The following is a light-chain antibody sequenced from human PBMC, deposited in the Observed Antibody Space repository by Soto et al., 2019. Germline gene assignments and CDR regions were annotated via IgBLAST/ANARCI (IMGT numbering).Light chain of an antibody. Sequence: DIQMTQSPSSLSASVGDRVTITCRASQGISNYLAWYQQKPGKGPKLLIYAASTLQSGVPSRFSGSVSGTDFTLTISSLQPEDVATYYCQKYDSAPPELTFGGGTKVEIK. CDR1: QGISNY. CDR3: QKYDSAPPELT. J-gene: IGKJ4*01. V-gene: IGKV1-27*01. CDR2: AAS.